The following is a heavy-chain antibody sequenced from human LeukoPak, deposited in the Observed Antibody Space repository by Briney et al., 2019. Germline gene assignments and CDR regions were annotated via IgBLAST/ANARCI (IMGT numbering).Heavy chain of an antibody. J-gene: IGHJ4*02. CDR2: ISGHNGNT. D-gene: IGHD3-9*01. CDR1: GYTFTTYG. CDR3: VLGDILTGYWAEYFPY. Sequence: ASVKVSCKTSGYTFTTYGLSWVRQARGQGLEWMGWISGHNGNTNYAHKFQGRVSMTTDTPARTAYMELKSLRSDDTAVYYCVLGDILTGYWAEYFPYWGQGTLVTVSA. V-gene: IGHV1-18*01.